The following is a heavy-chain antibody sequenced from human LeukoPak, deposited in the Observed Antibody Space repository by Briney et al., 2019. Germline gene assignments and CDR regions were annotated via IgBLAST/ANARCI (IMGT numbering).Heavy chain of an antibody. CDR3: ARRIAARPEGSFDY. CDR2: INPNSGGT. CDR1: GYTFTGYY. D-gene: IGHD6-6*01. Sequence: ASVKVSCKASGYTFTGYYMHLVRQAPGQGLEWMGRINPNSGGTNYAQKFQGRVTMTRDTSISTAYMELSRLRSDDTAVYYCARRIAARPEGSFDYWGQGTLVTVSS. V-gene: IGHV1-2*06. J-gene: IGHJ4*02.